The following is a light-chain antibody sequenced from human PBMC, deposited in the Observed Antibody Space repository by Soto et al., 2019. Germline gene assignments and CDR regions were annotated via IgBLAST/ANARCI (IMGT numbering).Light chain of an antibody. CDR2: EVT. CDR3: SSYTSSTTRV. CDR1: SSDVGGYNY. V-gene: IGLV2-14*01. Sequence: QSALTQPASVSGSPGQSITISCTGTSSDVGGYNYVSWYQQHPGKAPKVMIYEVTNRPSGVSNRFSGSKSGNTASLTISGLQAEDEADYYCSSYTSSTTRVFGGGTKSPS. J-gene: IGLJ3*02.